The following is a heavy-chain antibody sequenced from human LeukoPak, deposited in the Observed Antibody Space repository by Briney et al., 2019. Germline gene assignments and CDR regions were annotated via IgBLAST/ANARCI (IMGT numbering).Heavy chain of an antibody. J-gene: IGHJ4*02. Sequence: TGGSLRLSCAASGFTFSSYGMHWVRQAPGKGLEWVAVTSYDGSNKYYADSVKGRFTISRDNSKNTLYLQMNSLRAEDTAVYYCAKTLYDFWSGEWVFDYWGQGTLVTVSS. V-gene: IGHV3-30*18. CDR3: AKTLYDFWSGEWVFDY. D-gene: IGHD3-3*01. CDR2: TSYDGSNK. CDR1: GFTFSSYG.